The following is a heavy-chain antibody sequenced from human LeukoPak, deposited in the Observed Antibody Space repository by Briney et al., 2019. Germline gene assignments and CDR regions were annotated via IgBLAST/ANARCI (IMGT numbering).Heavy chain of an antibody. J-gene: IGHJ4*02. V-gene: IGHV3-21*01. CDR1: GFTFSSYS. CDR2: ISSSSSYI. D-gene: IGHD4-17*01. Sequence: GGSLRLSCAASGFTFSSYSMNWFRQAPGKGLEWVSSISSSSSYIYYADSVKGRFTISRDNAKNSLYLQMNSLRAEDTAVYYCARGVHGDYSSDYWGQGTLVTVSS. CDR3: ARGVHGDYSSDY.